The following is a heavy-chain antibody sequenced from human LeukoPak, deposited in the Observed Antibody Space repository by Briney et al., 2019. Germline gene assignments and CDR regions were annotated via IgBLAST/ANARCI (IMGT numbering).Heavy chain of an antibody. V-gene: IGHV4-39*01. Sequence: SETLSLTCTVSGGSISSSNYYWSWIRQPPGKELERIASINYGGTTYYNPSLKSRVTISVDTSKNQFSLRLSSVTAADTAVYFCARYVVFGSGKYYFNYWGQGSLVAVSS. CDR3: ARYVVFGSGKYYFNY. CDR2: INYGGTT. D-gene: IGHD3-10*01. CDR1: GGSISSSNYY. J-gene: IGHJ4*02.